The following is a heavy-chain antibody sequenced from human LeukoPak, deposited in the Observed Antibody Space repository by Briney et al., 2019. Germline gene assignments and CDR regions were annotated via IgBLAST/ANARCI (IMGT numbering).Heavy chain of an antibody. D-gene: IGHD3-10*01. J-gene: IGHJ4*02. CDR1: GGSFSGYY. Sequence: PSETLSLTCAVYGGSFSGYYWSWIRQPPGKGLEWIGEINHSGSTNYNPSLKSRVTISVDTSKNQFSLKLSSVTAADTAVYYCARGYVLLWFGRVTTWGQGTLVTVSS. CDR3: ARGYVLLWFGRVTT. CDR2: INHSGST. V-gene: IGHV4-34*01.